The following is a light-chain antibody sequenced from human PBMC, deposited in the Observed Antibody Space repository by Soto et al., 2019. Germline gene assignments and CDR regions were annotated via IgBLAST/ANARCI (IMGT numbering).Light chain of an antibody. V-gene: IGLV2-8*01. CDR3: SSYAGSNKSF. J-gene: IGLJ1*01. CDR1: SSDVGGYNY. CDR2: EVS. Sequence: QSALTQPPSASGSPGQSVTISCTGNSSDVGGYNYVSWYQQHPGKAPKLMIYEVSKRPSGVPDRFSGSKSGNTASLTVSGLQPEDEADYYCSSYAGSNKSFFGTGTKLTVL.